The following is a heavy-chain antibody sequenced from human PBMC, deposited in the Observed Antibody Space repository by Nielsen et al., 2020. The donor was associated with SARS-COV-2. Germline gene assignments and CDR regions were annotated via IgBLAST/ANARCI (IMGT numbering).Heavy chain of an antibody. Sequence: ASVKVSFKASGYTFTSYDINWVRQATGQGLEWMGWMNPNSGNTGYAQKFQGRVTMTRNTTISTAYMKLSSLRSEDTAVYYCARAYEMATTPIDYWGQGTPVTVSS. J-gene: IGHJ4*02. CDR2: MNPNSGNT. CDR3: ARAYEMATTPIDY. D-gene: IGHD5-24*01. V-gene: IGHV1-8*01. CDR1: GYTFTSYD.